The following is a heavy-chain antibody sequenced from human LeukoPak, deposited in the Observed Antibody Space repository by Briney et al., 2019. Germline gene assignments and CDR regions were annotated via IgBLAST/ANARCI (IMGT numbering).Heavy chain of an antibody. CDR1: GYSINSGYY. V-gene: IGHV4-38-2*02. J-gene: IGHJ4*02. CDR2: IYHSGST. Sequence: PSETLSLTCTVSGYSINSGYYWGWIRQPPGKGLEWIGSIYHSGSTYYNPSLKSRVTISVDTSKNHFSLKLSSVTAADTAVYYCARDEWDDSSGYYFSYWGQGTLVTVSS. D-gene: IGHD3-22*01. CDR3: ARDEWDDSSGYYFSY.